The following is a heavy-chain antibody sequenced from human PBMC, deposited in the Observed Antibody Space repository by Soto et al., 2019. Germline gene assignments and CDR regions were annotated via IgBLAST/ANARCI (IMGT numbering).Heavy chain of an antibody. CDR2: INHSGST. D-gene: IGHD2-2*02. CDR3: ARVPHCSSTSCYSLRSYYYYYGMDV. CDR1: GGSFSGYY. J-gene: IGHJ6*02. Sequence: SETLSLTCAAYGGSFSGYYWSWIRQPPGKGLEWIGEINHSGSTNYNPSLKSRVTISVDTSKNQFSLKLSSVTAADTAVYYCARVPHCSSTSCYSLRSYYYYYGMDVWGQGTTVTVSS. V-gene: IGHV4-34*01.